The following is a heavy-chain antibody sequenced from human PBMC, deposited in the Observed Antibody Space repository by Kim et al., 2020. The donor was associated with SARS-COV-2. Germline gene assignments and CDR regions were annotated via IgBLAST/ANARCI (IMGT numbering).Heavy chain of an antibody. V-gene: IGHV4-59*13. Sequence: SETLSLTCTVSGGSISSYYWSWIRQPPGKGLEWIGYIYYSGSTNYNPSLKSRVTISVDTSKKQFSLKLSSVTAADTAVYYCARADYGSGIWFDPWGQGTLVTVSS. J-gene: IGHJ5*02. CDR1: GGSISSYY. D-gene: IGHD3-10*01. CDR3: ARADYGSGIWFDP. CDR2: IYYSGST.